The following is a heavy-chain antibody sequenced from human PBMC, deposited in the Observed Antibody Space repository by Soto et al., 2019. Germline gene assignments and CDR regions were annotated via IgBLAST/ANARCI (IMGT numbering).Heavy chain of an antibody. D-gene: IGHD3-22*01. CDR3: ARGTNYYDSSVYYGV. Sequence: PGGSLRLSCAASGFTFSSYSMNWVRQAPGKGLQWVSSISSSSTYIYYADSVKGRFTISRDNAENSLYLQMNSLRAEDTAVYYCARGTNYYDSSVYYGVWGQGTLVTVSS. CDR1: GFTFSSYS. CDR2: ISSSSTYI. V-gene: IGHV3-21*01. J-gene: IGHJ4*02.